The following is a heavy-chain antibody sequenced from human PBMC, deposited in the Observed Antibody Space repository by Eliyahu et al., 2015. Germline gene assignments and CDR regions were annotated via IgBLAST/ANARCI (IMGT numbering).Heavy chain of an antibody. CDR3: VRGDYAVSN. V-gene: IGHV3-53*01. CDR1: XFGXSGSF. CDR2: FFTNGDK. J-gene: IGHJ4*02. Sequence: EVQLVESGGGLMQPGGSLRLSCAGAXFGXSGSFMGWVRQGAGXGVGWVSAFFFTNGDKDYIDSVEGRFTISRDDSENTLFLQMDSLRVDDTAMYYCVRGDYAVSNWGQGTLVTVSS. D-gene: IGHD3-16*01.